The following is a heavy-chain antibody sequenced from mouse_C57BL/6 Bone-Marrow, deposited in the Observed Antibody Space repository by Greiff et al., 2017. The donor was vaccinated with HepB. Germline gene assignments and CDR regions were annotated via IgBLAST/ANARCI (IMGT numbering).Heavy chain of an antibody. Sequence: VQLQQSGAELVKPGASVKVSCKASGYTFTSYWMHWVKQRPGQGLEWIGVIDPSDSYTNYNQKFKGKATLTVDTSSSPAYMQLSSLTSENSAVYYCARVPFTAVVATGDYWGQGTTLTVSS. CDR2: IDPSDSYT. V-gene: IGHV1-59*01. CDR1: GYTFTSYW. D-gene: IGHD1-1*01. J-gene: IGHJ2*01. CDR3: ARVPFTAVVATGDY.